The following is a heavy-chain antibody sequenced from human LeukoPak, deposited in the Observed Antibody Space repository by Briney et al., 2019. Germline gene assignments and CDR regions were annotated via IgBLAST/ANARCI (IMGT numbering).Heavy chain of an antibody. CDR1: GGSFSGYY. CDR2: INHGGSA. J-gene: IGHJ3*02. CDR3: ARSLGPI. Sequence: PSETLSLTCAVYGGSFSGYYWSWIRQPPGKGLEWIGEINHGGSANYNPSLNSRVTISVDTSKNQFSLKLSSVTAADTAVYYCARSLGPIWGQGTMVTVSS. V-gene: IGHV4-34*01. D-gene: IGHD7-27*01.